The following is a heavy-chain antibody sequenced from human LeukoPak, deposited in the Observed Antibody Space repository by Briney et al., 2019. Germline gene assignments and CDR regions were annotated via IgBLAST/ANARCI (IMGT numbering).Heavy chain of an antibody. Sequence: GGPLGLSCAASGFTFSSYGMYWVRQAPGKGLEWVAFIRYDGRNKYCADSVKGRFTISRDNSKNTLYLQMNSLRAEDTAVYYCAKEGGDIVVVVAAGFDSWGQGTLVTVSS. J-gene: IGHJ4*02. CDR3: AKEGGDIVVVVAAGFDS. CDR2: IRYDGRNK. CDR1: GFTFSSYG. V-gene: IGHV3-30*02. D-gene: IGHD2-15*01.